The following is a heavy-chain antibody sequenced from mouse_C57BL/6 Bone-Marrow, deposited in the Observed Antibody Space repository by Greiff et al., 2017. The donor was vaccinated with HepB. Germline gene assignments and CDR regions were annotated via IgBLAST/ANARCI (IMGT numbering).Heavy chain of an antibody. CDR1: GFNIKDDY. CDR3: TTYYYGFDY. Sequence: EVQLQQSGAELVRPGASVKLSCTASGFNIKDDYMHWVKQRPEQGLEWIGWIDPENGDTEYASKFQGKATIPADTSSNTAYLQLSSLTSEDTAVYYCTTYYYGFDYWGQGTTLTVSS. CDR2: IDPENGDT. V-gene: IGHV14-4*01. J-gene: IGHJ2*01. D-gene: IGHD1-1*01.